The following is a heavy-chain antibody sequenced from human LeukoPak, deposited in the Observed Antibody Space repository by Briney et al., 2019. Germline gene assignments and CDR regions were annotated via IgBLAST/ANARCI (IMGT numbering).Heavy chain of an antibody. CDR1: GFTFSSYV. CDR2: ISYDGSNE. D-gene: IGHD4-23*01. J-gene: IGHJ4*02. V-gene: IGHV3-30*04. Sequence: GGSLRLSCAASGFTFSSYVMHWVRQAPGKGLEWVAIISYDGSNEYHADSVKGRFTISRDNAKNSLYLQMNSLRAEDTAVYYCARDYGGSSPFDYWGQGTLVTVSS. CDR3: ARDYGGSSPFDY.